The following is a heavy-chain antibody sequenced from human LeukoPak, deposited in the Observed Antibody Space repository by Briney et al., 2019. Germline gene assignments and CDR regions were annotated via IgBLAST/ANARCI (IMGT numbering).Heavy chain of an antibody. Sequence: GASVKVSCKASGYTFTSYGTSWVRQAPGQGLEWMGWISAYNGNTNYAQKLQGRVTMTTDTSTSTAYMELRSLRSDDTAVYYCARDLGSGWSQTGVYFDYWGQGTLVTVSS. CDR2: ISAYNGNT. D-gene: IGHD6-19*01. CDR3: ARDLGSGWSQTGVYFDY. V-gene: IGHV1-18*01. CDR1: GYTFTSYG. J-gene: IGHJ4*02.